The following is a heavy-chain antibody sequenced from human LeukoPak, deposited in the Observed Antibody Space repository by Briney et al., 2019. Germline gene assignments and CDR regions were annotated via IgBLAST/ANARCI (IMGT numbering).Heavy chain of an antibody. CDR3: ARDDPEEYCSGGSCPYAFDI. Sequence: PGGSLRLSCAASGFLFSSTGMHWVRQAPGKGLEWVSYISYNSGTIYYANSVKGRFTISRDNAKNSLYLQMNSLRAEDTAVYYCARDDPEEYCSGGSCPYAFDIWGQGTMVTVSS. D-gene: IGHD2-15*01. V-gene: IGHV3-48*01. J-gene: IGHJ3*02. CDR1: GFLFSSTG. CDR2: ISYNSGTI.